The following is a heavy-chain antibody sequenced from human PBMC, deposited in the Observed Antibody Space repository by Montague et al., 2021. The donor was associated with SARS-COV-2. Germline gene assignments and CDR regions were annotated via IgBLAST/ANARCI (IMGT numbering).Heavy chain of an antibody. Sequence: SETLSLTCTVSGGSISSFYWSWFRQPPGKGLEWIWYISDSGSTNYNPSLTSRVTMSVYTSKNQFSLKVNSVTAADTAVYYCARHYSATLPAVYWGQGTLVTVSS. CDR1: GGSISSFY. J-gene: IGHJ4*02. D-gene: IGHD2-15*01. CDR2: ISDSGST. V-gene: IGHV4-59*08. CDR3: ARHYSATLPAVY.